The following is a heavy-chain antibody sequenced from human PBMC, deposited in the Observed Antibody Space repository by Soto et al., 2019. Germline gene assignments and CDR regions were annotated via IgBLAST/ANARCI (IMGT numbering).Heavy chain of an antibody. D-gene: IGHD6-13*01. J-gene: IGHJ6*03. V-gene: IGHV4-34*01. CDR1: GGSFTGYY. CDR2: INHSGST. Sequence: QVQLQQWGAGLLMPSETLSLTCAVYGGSFTGYYWSWIRHPQGRGLEWIGEINHSGSTNYNPSLKSRVTISVDTSKNQFSLKLSSVTAADTAVYYCARVPGTYYYYYMDVWGKGTTVTVSS. CDR3: ARVPGTYYYYYMDV.